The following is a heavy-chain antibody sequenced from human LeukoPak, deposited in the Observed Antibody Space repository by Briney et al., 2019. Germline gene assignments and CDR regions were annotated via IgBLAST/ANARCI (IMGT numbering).Heavy chain of an antibody. Sequence: PGGSLGLSCAASGFTFDDYGMSWVRQAPGKGLVWVSRINSDGSSTSYADSVKGRFTISRDNAKNTLYLQMNSLRAEDTAVYYCARVDRLGVTTDGIDYWGQGTLVTVSS. CDR2: INSDGSST. V-gene: IGHV3-74*01. J-gene: IGHJ4*02. CDR3: ARVDRLGVTTDGIDY. D-gene: IGHD3-9*01. CDR1: GFTFDDYG.